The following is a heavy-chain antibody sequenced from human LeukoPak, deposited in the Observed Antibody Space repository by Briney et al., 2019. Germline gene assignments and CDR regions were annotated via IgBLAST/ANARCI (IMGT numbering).Heavy chain of an antibody. Sequence: ASVKVYCKASGYTFTSYDISWVRQAPGQGLEWMGWSSAYNGNTNYAQKLQGRVTMTTDTSTSTAYMELRSLRSDDTAVYYCARAGIVVTGTRYFQHWGQGTLVTVPS. V-gene: IGHV1-18*01. CDR3: ARAGIVVTGTRYFQH. CDR2: SSAYNGNT. D-gene: IGHD6-19*01. CDR1: GYTFTSYD. J-gene: IGHJ1*01.